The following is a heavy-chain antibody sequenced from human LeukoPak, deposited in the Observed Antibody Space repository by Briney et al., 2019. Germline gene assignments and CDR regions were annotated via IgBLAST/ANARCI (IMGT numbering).Heavy chain of an antibody. CDR1: GFTFSSYS. V-gene: IGHV3-21*01. CDR2: ISSSSSYI. Sequence: PGGSLRLSCAASGFTFSSYSMNWVRQAPGKGLEWVSSISSSSSYIYYADSVKGRFTISRDNAKNSLYLQMNSLRAEDTAVYYCAREAYSSSWYDLTLGIASDAFDIWGQGTMVTASS. D-gene: IGHD6-13*01. CDR3: AREAYSSSWYDLTLGIASDAFDI. J-gene: IGHJ3*02.